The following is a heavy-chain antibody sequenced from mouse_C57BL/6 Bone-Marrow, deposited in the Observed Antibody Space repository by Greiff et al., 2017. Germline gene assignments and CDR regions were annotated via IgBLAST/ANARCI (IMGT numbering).Heavy chain of an antibody. Sequence: QVQLQQPGAELVKPGASVKLSCKASGYTFTSYWMQWVKQRPGQGLEWIGEIDPSDRYTNYNQKFKGKATLTVDTSSSTAYMQLSSLTSEDSAVYYCARYYDGSRYYYAMDYWGQGTSVTVSS. V-gene: IGHV1-50*01. CDR2: IDPSDRYT. CDR3: ARYYDGSRYYYAMDY. CDR1: GYTFTSYW. J-gene: IGHJ4*01. D-gene: IGHD1-1*01.